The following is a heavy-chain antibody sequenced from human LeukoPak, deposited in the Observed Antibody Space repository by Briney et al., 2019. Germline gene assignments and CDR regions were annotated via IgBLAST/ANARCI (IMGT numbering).Heavy chain of an antibody. Sequence: GGSLRLSCAASGYTFIDYGMHWVRQAPGKGLEWVAAISYDGSKVFYGDFVKGRFTISRDDSRDTVYLQMNNLRVEDRAMYYCAKDDAGLPDYWGQGTLVTVSS. CDR2: ISYDGSKV. J-gene: IGHJ4*02. CDR3: AKDDAGLPDY. D-gene: IGHD2-15*01. CDR1: GYTFIDYG. V-gene: IGHV3-30*18.